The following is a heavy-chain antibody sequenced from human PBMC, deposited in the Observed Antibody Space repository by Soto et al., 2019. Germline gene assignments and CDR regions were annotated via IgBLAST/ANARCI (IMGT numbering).Heavy chain of an antibody. D-gene: IGHD3-22*01. CDR1: GFTFSSYA. Sequence: GGSLRLSCAASGFTFSSYAMSWVRQAPGKGLEWVSAISGGGVATNYADSVKGRFTISRDNSKNTLYLQMNSLRAEDTAVYYCAKGRESSGSYRPFDYWGQGTLDTVSS. V-gene: IGHV3-23*01. CDR3: AKGRESSGSYRPFDY. CDR2: ISGGGVAT. J-gene: IGHJ4*02.